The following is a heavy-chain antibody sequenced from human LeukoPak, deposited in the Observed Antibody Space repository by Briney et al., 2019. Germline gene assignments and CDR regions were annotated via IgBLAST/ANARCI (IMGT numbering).Heavy chain of an antibody. J-gene: IGHJ4*02. CDR1: GFTFSDYY. CDR2: ISSSGSTI. Sequence: GGSLRLSCAASGFTFSDYYMNWIRQAPGKGPEWISYISSSGSTIYYADSVKGRFTISRDNAKKSLYLQMNSLRAEDTAVYYCARSRNYGSGSYNYWGQGTLVTVSS. CDR3: ARSRNYGSGSYNY. V-gene: IGHV3-11*01. D-gene: IGHD3-10*01.